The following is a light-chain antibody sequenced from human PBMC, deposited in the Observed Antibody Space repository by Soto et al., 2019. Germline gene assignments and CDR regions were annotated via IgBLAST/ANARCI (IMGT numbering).Light chain of an antibody. CDR1: SSDIGGYDY. Sequence: QSVLTQPASVSGFPGQSITISCTGNSSDIGGYDYVSWYQQHPGKAPKLIIYDVSGRPSGVSNRFSGSKSANTASLTISGLQAEDEADYHCSSYTSTSAPYVFGTGTKVTVL. CDR2: DVS. J-gene: IGLJ1*01. CDR3: SSYTSTSAPYV. V-gene: IGLV2-14*03.